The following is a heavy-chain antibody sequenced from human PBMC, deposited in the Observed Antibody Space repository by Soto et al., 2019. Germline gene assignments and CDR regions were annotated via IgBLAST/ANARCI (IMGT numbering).Heavy chain of an antibody. V-gene: IGHV3-21*04. CDR1: GFTFSSYS. D-gene: IGHD3-9*01. CDR2: ISSSSSYI. Sequence: PGGSLRLSCAASGFTFSSYSMNWVRQAPGKGLEWVSSISSSSSYIYYADSVKGRFTISRDNAKNSLYLQMNSLRSEDTAVYYCARDYYDILTGYYNVLYYWGQGTLVTVSS. CDR3: ARDYYDILTGYYNVLYY. J-gene: IGHJ4*02.